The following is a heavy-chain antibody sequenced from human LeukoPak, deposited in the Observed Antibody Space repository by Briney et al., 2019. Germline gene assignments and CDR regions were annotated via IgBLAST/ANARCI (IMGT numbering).Heavy chain of an antibody. CDR2: IYYSGST. CDR1: GGSISSYY. D-gene: IGHD3-22*01. V-gene: IGHV4-59*12. CDR3: ARETRPTYYYDSSGYYGPDY. Sequence: PSETLSLTCTVSGGSISSYYWSWIRQPPGKGLEWIGYIYYSGSTNYNPSLKSRVTISVDTSKNQFSLKLSSVTAADTAVYYCARETRPTYYYDSSGYYGPDYWGQGTLVTVSS. J-gene: IGHJ4*02.